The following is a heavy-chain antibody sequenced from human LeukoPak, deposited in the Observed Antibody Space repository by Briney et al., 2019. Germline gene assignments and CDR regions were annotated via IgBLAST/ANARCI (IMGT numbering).Heavy chain of an antibody. J-gene: IGHJ4*02. D-gene: IGHD3-22*01. CDR3: AKGYYYDSSGYYASNFDY. CDR1: GFTFSSYA. Sequence: GGSLRLSCAASGFTFSSYAMSWVRQAPGKGLEWVSAISGSGGSTYYADSVKGRFTISRDNSKNTLYLQMNSLRAEDTAGYYCAKGYYYDSSGYYASNFDYWGQGTLVTVSS. CDR2: ISGSGGST. V-gene: IGHV3-23*01.